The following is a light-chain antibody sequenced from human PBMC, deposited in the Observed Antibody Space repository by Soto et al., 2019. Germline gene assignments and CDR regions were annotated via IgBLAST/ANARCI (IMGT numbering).Light chain of an antibody. V-gene: IGKV1-27*01. CDR1: QSFSTY. CDR2: GIS. Sequence: DFQMTQSPSSLSASIGDRFTITCRASQSFSTYLAWYQQKPGKVPKLLISGISTVQSGVPSRFSGSGSGTDFTLTISSLQPEDVATYYCQKNSSAPLTFGGGTKVDIK. J-gene: IGKJ4*01. CDR3: QKNSSAPLT.